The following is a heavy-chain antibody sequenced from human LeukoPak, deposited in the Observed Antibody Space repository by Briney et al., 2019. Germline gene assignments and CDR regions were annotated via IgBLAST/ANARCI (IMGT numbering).Heavy chain of an antibody. CDR1: GFTFSSYS. CDR2: ISSSSSYI. D-gene: IGHD3-22*01. Sequence: PGGSLRLSCAASGFTFSSYSMNWVRQAPGKGLDWVSSISSSSSYIYYADSVKGRFTISRDNAKNPLYLQMNSLRAEDTAVYYCARDVGYDSSGAYDYWGQGTLVTVSS. CDR3: ARDVGYDSSGAYDY. J-gene: IGHJ4*02. V-gene: IGHV3-21*01.